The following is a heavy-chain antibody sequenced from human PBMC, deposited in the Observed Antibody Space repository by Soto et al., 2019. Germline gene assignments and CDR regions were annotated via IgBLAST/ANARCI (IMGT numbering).Heavy chain of an antibody. CDR2: ISSSSSYI. V-gene: IGHV3-21*01. J-gene: IGHJ6*02. CDR3: ARSYGYQGGMDV. CDR1: GFTFSSYS. D-gene: IGHD2-15*01. Sequence: EVQLVESGGGLVKPGGSLRLSCAASGFTFSSYSMNWVRQAPGKGLEWVSSISSSSSYIYYADSVKGRFTISRDNAKNSLYLQMNSLRAEDTAVYSCARSYGYQGGMDVWGQGTTVTVSS.